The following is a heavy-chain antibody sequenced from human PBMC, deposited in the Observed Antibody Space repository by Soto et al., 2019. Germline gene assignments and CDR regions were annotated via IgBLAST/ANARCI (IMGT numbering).Heavy chain of an antibody. Sequence: SVQVSCRASGGTFSSYAISWVRQAPGQGLEWMGGIIPIFGTANYPQKFQGRVTITADKSTSTAYMELSSLRSEDAAVYYCARGRKVGATDYWGQGTLVTVSS. V-gene: IGHV1-69*06. J-gene: IGHJ4*02. CDR2: IIPIFGTA. CDR1: GGTFSSYA. D-gene: IGHD1-26*01. CDR3: ARGRKVGATDY.